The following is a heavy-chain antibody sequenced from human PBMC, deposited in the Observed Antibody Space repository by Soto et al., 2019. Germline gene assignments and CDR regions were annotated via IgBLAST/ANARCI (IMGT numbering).Heavy chain of an antibody. CDR2: IDTSGHST. CDR3: AKDSWYFDL. CDR1: GFVFTNFW. V-gene: IGHV3-74*01. J-gene: IGHJ4*02. D-gene: IGHD6-13*01. Sequence: PGGSLRLSSESSGFVFTNFWIHWVRHVPGKGLVWVARIDTSGHSTNYAESVKGRFTISRDNAKNTVSLQMNSLRVEDTGVYYCAKDSWYFDLWSQGSQVTVSS.